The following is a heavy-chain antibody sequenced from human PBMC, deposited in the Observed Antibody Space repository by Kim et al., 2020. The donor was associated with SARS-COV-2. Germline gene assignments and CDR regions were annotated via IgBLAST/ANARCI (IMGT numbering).Heavy chain of an antibody. CDR2: ITSSSSYI. V-gene: IGHV3-21*01. CDR3: AREEIEWIQLWSDYYCM. Sequence: GGSLRLSCAASGFTFSSYSMNWVRQAPGKGLEWVSSITSSSSYIYYADSVQGRFTISRDNAKSSLYLQMNSLRAADTAVYYCAREEIEWIQLWSDYYCM. J-gene: IGHJ6*01. D-gene: IGHD5-18*01. CDR1: GFTFSSYS.